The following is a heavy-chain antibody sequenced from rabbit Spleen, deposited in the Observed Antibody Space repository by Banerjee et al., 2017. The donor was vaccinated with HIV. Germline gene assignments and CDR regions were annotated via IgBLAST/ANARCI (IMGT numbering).Heavy chain of an antibody. D-gene: IGHD4-1*01. CDR1: GFSFSSNW. CDR3: ARDLTDIIGWNFGW. V-gene: IGHV1S40*01. Sequence: QSLEESGGDLVKPGASLTITCTASGFSFSSNWICWVRQAPGKGLEWIACIDTSDGDTDYANWPKGRFTISKASSTTVTLQMTSLTAADTATYFCARDLTDIIGWNFGWWGPGTLVTVS. CDR2: IDTSDGDT. J-gene: IGHJ6*01.